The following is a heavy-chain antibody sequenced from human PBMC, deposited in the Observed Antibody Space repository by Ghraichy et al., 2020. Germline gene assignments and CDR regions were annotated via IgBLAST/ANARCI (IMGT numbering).Heavy chain of an antibody. CDR1: GGSLTNYY. V-gene: IGHV4-34*01. Sequence: SETLSLTCAVYGGSLTNYYWSWIRQFPGKGLEWIGEINHSGSTNYNRSLKSRVTISADTSKNQFSLKLNSVTAADTAIYCCTYGRVRGVIITTYYHYMDVWGKGTTVTVSS. CDR3: TYGRVRGVIITTYYHYMDV. CDR2: INHSGST. J-gene: IGHJ6*03. D-gene: IGHD3-10*01.